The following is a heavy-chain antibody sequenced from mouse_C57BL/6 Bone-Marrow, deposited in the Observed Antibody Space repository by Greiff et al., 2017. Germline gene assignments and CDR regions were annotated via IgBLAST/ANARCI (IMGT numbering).Heavy chain of an antibody. V-gene: IGHV1-64*01. D-gene: IGHD2-5*01. J-gene: IGHJ4*01. Sequence: QVQLQQPGAELVKPGASVKLSCKASGYTFTSYWMHWVKQRPGQGLEWIGMIHPNSGSTNYNEKFKSKATLTVDKSSSTAYMQLSSLTSEDSAVYYCARSRYSIYYYAMDYWGQGTSVTVSS. CDR2: IHPNSGST. CDR1: GYTFTSYW. CDR3: ARSRYSIYYYAMDY.